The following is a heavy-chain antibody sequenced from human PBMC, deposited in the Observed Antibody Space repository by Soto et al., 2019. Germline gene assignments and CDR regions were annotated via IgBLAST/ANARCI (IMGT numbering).Heavy chain of an antibody. CDR2: IWYDGSNK. CDR1: GFTFSSYG. D-gene: IGHD4-17*01. CDR3: ARDVGTTVTTGWFDP. Sequence: QVQLVESGGGVVQPGRSLRLSCAASGFTFSSYGMHWVRQAPGKGLEWVAVIWYDGSNKYYADSVKGRFTISRDNSKNTLYLQRNSLRAEDTAVYYCARDVGTTVTTGWFDPWGQGTLVTVSS. V-gene: IGHV3-33*01. J-gene: IGHJ5*02.